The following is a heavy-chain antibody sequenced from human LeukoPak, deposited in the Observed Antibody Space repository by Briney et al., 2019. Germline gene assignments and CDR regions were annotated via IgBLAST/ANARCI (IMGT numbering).Heavy chain of an antibody. Sequence: PGGSLRLSCAASGFSFSDYGMHWVRQAPGKGLEWVSAISGGADSTFYADPVKGRFTISRDNSKNTLYLQMNSLRAEDTAVYYCATVGSVVIEYMHHWGQGTPVIVSS. CDR3: ATVGSVVIEYMHH. CDR1: GFSFSDYG. J-gene: IGHJ1*01. D-gene: IGHD3-10*01. CDR2: ISGGADST. V-gene: IGHV3-23*01.